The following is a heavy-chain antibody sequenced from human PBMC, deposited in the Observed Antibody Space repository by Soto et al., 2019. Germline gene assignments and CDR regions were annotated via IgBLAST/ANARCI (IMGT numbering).Heavy chain of an antibody. CDR3: ARATYCGGDCYSSYYYAMDV. CDR1: GYTFTSYG. V-gene: IGHV1-18*01. CDR2: ISAYNGNT. D-gene: IGHD2-21*02. J-gene: IGHJ6*02. Sequence: ASVKVSCKASGYTFTSYGISWVRQAPGQGLEWMGWISAYNGNTNYAQKFQGRVTITADESTSTAYMELSSLRSEDTAVYYCARATYCGGDCYSSYYYAMDVWGQGTTVTVSS.